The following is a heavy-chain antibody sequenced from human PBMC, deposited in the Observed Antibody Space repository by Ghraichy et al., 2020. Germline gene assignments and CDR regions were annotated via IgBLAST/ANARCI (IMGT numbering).Heavy chain of an antibody. CDR1: GFTFSDSY. V-gene: IGHV3-7*03. CDR3: GRDYSAGATDY. J-gene: IGHJ4*02. Sequence: ESLNISCAASGFTFSDSYMTWVRQTTGKGLEWVANIKPDGSEKSHVASVRGRFTISRDNAKNSLYLQMDSLRAEDTAIYYCGRDYSAGATDYWGQGALVTVSS. D-gene: IGHD1-26*01. CDR2: IKPDGSEK.